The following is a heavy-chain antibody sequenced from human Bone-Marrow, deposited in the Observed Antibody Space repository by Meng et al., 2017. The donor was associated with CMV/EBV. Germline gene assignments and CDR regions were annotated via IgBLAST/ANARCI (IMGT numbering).Heavy chain of an antibody. J-gene: IGHJ4*02. CDR2: ISYDGSNK. D-gene: IGHD6-13*01. V-gene: IGHV3-30-3*01. CDR3: TRDHIAAGDY. CDR1: GFTFSSYA. Sequence: GESLKISCAASGFTFSSYAMHWVRQAPGKGLEWVAVISYDGSNKYYADSVKGRFTISRDNAKNSLYLQMNSLRAEDTAIYYCTRDHIAAGDYWGQGTLVTVSS.